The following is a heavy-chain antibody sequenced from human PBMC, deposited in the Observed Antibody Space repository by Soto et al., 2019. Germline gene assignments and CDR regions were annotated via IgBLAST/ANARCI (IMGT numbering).Heavy chain of an antibody. CDR2: IHNSGST. J-gene: IGHJ4*01. D-gene: IGHD3-10*01. CDR3: ARRWSGTDY. CDR1: GGSITSYY. V-gene: IGHV4-59*01. Sequence: PSETLSLTCTVSGGSITSYYWSWIRQPPGKGLEWIGYIHNSGSTSYNPSLQSRVTISADVSKNQFSLDLRSVTAADTAVYYCARRWSGTDYWGHGTLGTVSS.